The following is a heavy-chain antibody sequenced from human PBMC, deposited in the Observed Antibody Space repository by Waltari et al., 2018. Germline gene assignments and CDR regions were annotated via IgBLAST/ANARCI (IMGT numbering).Heavy chain of an antibody. CDR2: IYYSGST. Sequence: TLSLTCTVSGGSISSYYWSWIRQPPGKGLEWIGYIYYSGSTNYNPSLKSRVTISVDTSKNQFSLKLSSVTAADTAVYYCARDRTYDYVWGSYRSNAFDIWGQGTMVTVSS. J-gene: IGHJ3*02. CDR3: ARDRTYDYVWGSYRSNAFDI. CDR1: GGSISSYY. D-gene: IGHD3-16*02. V-gene: IGHV4-59*01.